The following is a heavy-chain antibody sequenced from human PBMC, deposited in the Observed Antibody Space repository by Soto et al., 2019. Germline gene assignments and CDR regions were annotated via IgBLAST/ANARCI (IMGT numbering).Heavy chain of an antibody. CDR1: GGSSRSYY. Sequence: SETLSLTCTVSGGSSRSYYLGWLRPPPGKGLEWIGSIYYSGSTYYNPSLKSRVTISVDTSKNQFSLKLSSVTAADTAVYYCARRLYYDSSGFEGGGMDVWGQGTTVTSP. CDR2: IYYSGST. CDR3: ARRLYYDSSGFEGGGMDV. J-gene: IGHJ6*02. V-gene: IGHV4-39*01. D-gene: IGHD3-22*01.